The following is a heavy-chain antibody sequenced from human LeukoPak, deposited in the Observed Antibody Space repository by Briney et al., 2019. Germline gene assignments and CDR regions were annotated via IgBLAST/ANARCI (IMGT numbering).Heavy chain of an antibody. Sequence: SETLSLTCTVSGGSISSYYWSWIRQPPGKGLEWIGYIYYSGSTNYNPSLKSRVTISVDTSKNQFSLKLSSVTAADTAVYYCARAKVAILTGYHPKYFDYWGQGTLVTVSS. CDR3: ARAKVAILTGYHPKYFDY. CDR1: GGSISSYY. J-gene: IGHJ4*02. D-gene: IGHD3-9*01. CDR2: IYYSGST. V-gene: IGHV4-59*12.